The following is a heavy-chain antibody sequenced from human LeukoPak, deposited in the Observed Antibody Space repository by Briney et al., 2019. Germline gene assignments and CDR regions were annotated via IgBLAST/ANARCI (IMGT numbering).Heavy chain of an antibody. CDR1: GYTFTGYY. V-gene: IGHV1-2*02. CDR2: INTNSGGT. J-gene: IGHJ3*02. CDR3: ARPVAVDNDAFDI. D-gene: IGHD6-19*01. Sequence: GASVKVSCKASGYTFTGYYMHWVRQAPGQGLEWMGGINTNSGGTNYAQKFQGRVTMTRDTSISTAYMELSRLRSDDTAVYYCARPVAVDNDAFDIWGQGTMVTVSS.